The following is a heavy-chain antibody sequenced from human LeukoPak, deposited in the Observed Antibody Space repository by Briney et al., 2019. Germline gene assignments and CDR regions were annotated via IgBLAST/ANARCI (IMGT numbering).Heavy chain of an antibody. Sequence: PSETLSLTCTVSGYSISSGYHWGWIRQPPGKGLEWIGSIYHSGSTYYNPSLKSRVTISVDTSKNQFSLKLRSVTAADTAVYYCARDGKVGATGIYYYYMDVWGKGTTVTVSS. CDR3: ARDGKVGATGIYYYYMDV. CDR2: IYHSGST. CDR1: GYSISSGYH. V-gene: IGHV4-38-2*02. J-gene: IGHJ6*03. D-gene: IGHD1-26*01.